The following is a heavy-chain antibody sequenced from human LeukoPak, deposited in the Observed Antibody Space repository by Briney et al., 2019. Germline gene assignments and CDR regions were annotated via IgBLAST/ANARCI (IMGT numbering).Heavy chain of an antibody. CDR2: SSAYNGNT. CDR1: GYTFTSYG. V-gene: IGHV1-18*01. CDR3: ARDYDFWSGPSIDY. D-gene: IGHD3-3*01. Sequence: ASVKLSCKASGYTFTSYGISWVRQAPGQGLEWMGWSSAYNGNTNYAQKLQGRVTMTTDTSTSTAYMELRSLRSDDTAVYYCARDYDFWSGPSIDYWGQGTLVTVSS. J-gene: IGHJ4*02.